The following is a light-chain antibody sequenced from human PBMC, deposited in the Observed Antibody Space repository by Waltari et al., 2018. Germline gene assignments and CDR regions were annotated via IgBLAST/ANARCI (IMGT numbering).Light chain of an antibody. CDR1: RSNIGSNY. Sequence: QSVLTQPPSASGTPGQRVTISCSGSRSNIGSNYVYWYQQLPGTAPKLLIYRNNQRPAGAPDRFSVSKSGTSASLAISGLRSEDEADYYCAAWDDSLSGRVFGGGTKLTVL. CDR2: RNN. V-gene: IGLV1-47*01. J-gene: IGLJ3*02. CDR3: AAWDDSLSGRV.